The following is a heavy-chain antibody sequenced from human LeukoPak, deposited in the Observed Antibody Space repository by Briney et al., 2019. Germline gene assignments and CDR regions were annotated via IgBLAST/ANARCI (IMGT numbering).Heavy chain of an antibody. CDR3: TSHAAFDP. Sequence: GGSLRLSCAASGFTFNNAWMNWVRQAPGKGLEWVGRIKSKNVGGTTDYAAPVKGRFTISRDDSKNTVYLQMNSLKIEDTAVYYCTSHAAFDPWGQGALVTV. CDR1: GFTFNNAW. CDR2: IKSKNVGGTT. J-gene: IGHJ5*02. V-gene: IGHV3-15*01.